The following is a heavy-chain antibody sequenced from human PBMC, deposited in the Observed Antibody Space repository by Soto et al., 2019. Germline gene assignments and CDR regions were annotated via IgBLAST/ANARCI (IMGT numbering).Heavy chain of an antibody. CDR3: AYCSSTSCYSYRSGFDP. D-gene: IGHD2-2*01. CDR2: IIPIFGTA. J-gene: IGHJ5*02. CDR1: GGTFLSYA. Sequence: SVKVSCKAYGGTFLSYAISSLRQAPVQVLEWMGGIIPIFGTANYAQKFQGRVTITADESTSTAYMGLSSLRSEDTAVYYCAYCSSTSCYSYRSGFDPWGQGTLVTAPQ. V-gene: IGHV1-69*13.